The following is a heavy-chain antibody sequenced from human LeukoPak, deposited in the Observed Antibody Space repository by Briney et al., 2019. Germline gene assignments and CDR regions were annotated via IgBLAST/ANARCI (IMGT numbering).Heavy chain of an antibody. CDR1: GYTFTNYD. CDR2: MNPNSGNT. J-gene: IGHJ5*02. CDR3: ARGPWQLVWFDP. D-gene: IGHD6-6*01. V-gene: IGHV1-8*01. Sequence: ASVKVSCKASGYTFTNYDINWVRQATGQGLEWMGWMNPNSGNTGYAQKFQGRVTMTRNTSISTAYMELSSLRSEDTAVYYCARGPWQLVWFDPWGQGTLVTVSS.